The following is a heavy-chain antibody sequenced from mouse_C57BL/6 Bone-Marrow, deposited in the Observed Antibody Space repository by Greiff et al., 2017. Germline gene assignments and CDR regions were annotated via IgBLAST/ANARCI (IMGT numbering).Heavy chain of an antibody. V-gene: IGHV3-6*01. CDR3: VSGTYYDY. CDR2: ISYDGSN. J-gene: IGHJ2*01. Sequence: EVKLQQSGPGLVKPSQSLSLTCSVTGYSITSGYYWNWIRQFPGNKLEWMGYISYDGSNNYNPSLKNRISITRDTSKNQFFLKLNSVTTEDTATYYCVSGTYYDYWGQGTTLTVSS. D-gene: IGHD1-1*01. CDR1: GYSITSGYY.